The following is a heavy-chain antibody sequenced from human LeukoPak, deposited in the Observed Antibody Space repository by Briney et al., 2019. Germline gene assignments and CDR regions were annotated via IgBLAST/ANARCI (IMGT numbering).Heavy chain of an antibody. D-gene: IGHD3-22*01. J-gene: IGHJ4*02. CDR1: GFTFSSYA. Sequence: PGGSLRLSCAASGFTFSSYAMSWVRQAPGKGLEWVSAISGSGGSTHYADSVKGRFTISRDNSKNTLYLQMNSLRAEDTAVYYCAKDGGSSYYYDSSGRPPYYFDYWGQGTLVTVSS. CDR3: AKDGGSSYYYDSSGRPPYYFDY. V-gene: IGHV3-23*01. CDR2: ISGSGGST.